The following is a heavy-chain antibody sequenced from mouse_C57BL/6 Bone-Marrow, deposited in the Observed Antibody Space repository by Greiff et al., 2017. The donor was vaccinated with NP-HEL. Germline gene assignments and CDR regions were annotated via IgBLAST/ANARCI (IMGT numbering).Heavy chain of an antibody. V-gene: IGHV1-82*01. J-gene: IGHJ3*01. D-gene: IGHD2-14*01. Sequence: QVQLQQSGPELVQPGASVKISCKASGYAFSSSWMNWVKQRPGKGLEWIGRIYPGDGDTHYNGKFQGKAPLTADKSSSTAYVQLSSLTSEDSAVDFCARYYYRRFAYWGRGTLVTVSA. CDR3: ARYYYRRFAY. CDR2: IYPGDGDT. CDR1: GYAFSSSW.